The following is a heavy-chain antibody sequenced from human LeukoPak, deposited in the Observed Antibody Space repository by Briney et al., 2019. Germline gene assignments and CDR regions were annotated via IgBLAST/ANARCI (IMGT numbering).Heavy chain of an antibody. CDR1: GYSISSGYY. V-gene: IGHV4-38-2*02. CDR2: MYHSGST. CDR3: TRGRSYSYFDY. D-gene: IGHD3-10*01. J-gene: IGHJ4*02. Sequence: SETLSLTCSVSGYSISSGYYWGWIRQPPGKGLEWIGSMYHSGSTYYNPSLKSRVTMSADTSKSQFSLKLSSVTAADTAVYYCTRGRSYSYFDYWGQGTLVTVSS.